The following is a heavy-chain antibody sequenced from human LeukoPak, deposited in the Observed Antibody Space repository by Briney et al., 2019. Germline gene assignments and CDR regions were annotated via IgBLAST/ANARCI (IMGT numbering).Heavy chain of an antibody. Sequence: TGGSLRLSCAASGFTFDDYAMHWVRQAPGKGLEWVSLISWDGGSTYYADSVKGRFTISRDNSKNSLYLQMNSLRAEDTAVYYCARDEAAAGRDFDYWGQGTLVTVSS. D-gene: IGHD6-13*01. CDR2: ISWDGGST. CDR3: ARDEAAAGRDFDY. J-gene: IGHJ4*02. CDR1: GFTFDDYA. V-gene: IGHV3-43D*03.